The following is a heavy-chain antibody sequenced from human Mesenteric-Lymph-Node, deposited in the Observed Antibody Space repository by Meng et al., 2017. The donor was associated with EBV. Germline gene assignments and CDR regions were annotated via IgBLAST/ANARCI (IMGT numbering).Heavy chain of an antibody. CDR2: TYYRSKWYN. D-gene: IGHD6-19*01. V-gene: IGHV6-1*01. J-gene: IGHJ4*02. CDR1: GDSVSSNRAA. CDR3: ARSGSSGWIDY. Sequence: QPAGPGLVKPRQTPSLTCAIYGDSVSSNRAALNWIRQTPSRGLEWLGRTYYRSKWYNGYAVSVKSRITINPDTSKNQFSLQLNSVTPEDTAMYYCARSGSSGWIDYWGQGTLVTVSS.